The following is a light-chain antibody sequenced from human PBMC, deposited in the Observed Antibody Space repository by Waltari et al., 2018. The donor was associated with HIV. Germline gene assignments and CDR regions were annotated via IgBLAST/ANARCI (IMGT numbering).Light chain of an antibody. Sequence: QSVLTQPPPVSGAPAQRVTISCNGSSPHIGAGYDVHWSQQLPGTAPKLLIYGNKYRPSGVPDRFSGSKSGTSASLAITGLQAEDEADYYCQSYDSSLSGSVVFGGGTKVTVL. J-gene: IGLJ2*01. CDR3: QSYDSSLSGSVV. CDR2: GNK. V-gene: IGLV1-40*01. CDR1: SPHIGAGYD.